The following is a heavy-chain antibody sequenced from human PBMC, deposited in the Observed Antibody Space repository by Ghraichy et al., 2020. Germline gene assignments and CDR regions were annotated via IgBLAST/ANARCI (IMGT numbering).Heavy chain of an antibody. Sequence: VGSLRLSCAASGFAYNSYWMNWVRQAPGKGLEWVAYIKYDGSAEYYVDSVKGRFAISRDNAKNSLFLQMNSLRAEDTAVYYCARGWGRFDYWGQGTLVTVSS. CDR2: IKYDGSAE. D-gene: IGHD2-21*02. J-gene: IGHJ4*02. CDR3: ARGWGRFDY. CDR1: GFAYNSYW. V-gene: IGHV3-7*01.